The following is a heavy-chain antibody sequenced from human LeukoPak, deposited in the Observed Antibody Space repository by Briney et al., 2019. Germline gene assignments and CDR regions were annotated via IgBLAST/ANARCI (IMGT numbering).Heavy chain of an antibody. V-gene: IGHV1-2*02. Sequence: ASVKVSCKASGYTFTGYYMHWVRQAPGQGLEWIGWINPNSGGTNYAQKFQGRVTMTRDTSISTAYMELSRLRSDDTAVYYCARAGHYYYDSSGYYYWGQGTLVTVSS. CDR3: ARAGHYYYDSSGYYY. D-gene: IGHD3-22*01. J-gene: IGHJ4*02. CDR2: INPNSGGT. CDR1: GYTFTGYY.